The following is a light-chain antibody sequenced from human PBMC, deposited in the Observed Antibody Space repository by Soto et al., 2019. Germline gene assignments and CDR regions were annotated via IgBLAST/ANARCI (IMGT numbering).Light chain of an antibody. CDR3: KHYYSVPWT. V-gene: IGKV4-1*01. J-gene: IGKJ1*01. Sequence: DIVMTQSPDSLAVSLGERATINCKSSQSVLFRSSNNNHLAWYQQKPRQPPKLLIYWASTRESGVPDRFSGSGSGTDFTLTISRLQAEDVAVYYCKHYYSVPWTFGQGTRVEIK. CDR2: WAS. CDR1: QSVLFRSSNNNH.